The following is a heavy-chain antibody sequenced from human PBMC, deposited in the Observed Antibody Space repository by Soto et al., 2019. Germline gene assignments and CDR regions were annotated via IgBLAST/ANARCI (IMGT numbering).Heavy chain of an antibody. CDR1: CGSISSGGYY. CDR3: ARDRASGSGYYYGMDV. J-gene: IGHJ6*02. Sequence: PSETLSLTCTVSCGSISSGGYYWSWIRQHPGKGLEWIGYIYYSGSTYYNQSLKSRVTISVDTSKNQFSLKLSSVTAADTAVYYCARDRASGSGYYYGMDVRGQGTTVTVSS. CDR2: IYYSGST. D-gene: IGHD6-19*01. V-gene: IGHV4-31*03.